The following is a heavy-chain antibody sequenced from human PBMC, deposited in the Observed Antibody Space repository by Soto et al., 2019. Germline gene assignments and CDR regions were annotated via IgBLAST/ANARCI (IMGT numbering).Heavy chain of an antibody. Sequence: QVQLVESGGGVVQPGRSLRLSCAASGFTFSSYGMHWVRQAPGKGLEWVAVISYDGSNKYYADSVKGRFTISRDNSKNTLYLRMNSLRAEDTAVYYCANTGHHCSSTSCYYYYYMDVWGKGTTVTVSS. CDR3: ANTGHHCSSTSCYYYYYMDV. V-gene: IGHV3-30*18. J-gene: IGHJ6*03. D-gene: IGHD2-2*01. CDR1: GFTFSSYG. CDR2: ISYDGSNK.